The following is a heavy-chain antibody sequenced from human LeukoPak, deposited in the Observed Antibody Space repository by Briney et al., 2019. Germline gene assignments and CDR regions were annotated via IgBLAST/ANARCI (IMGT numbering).Heavy chain of an antibody. D-gene: IGHD4-11*01. CDR1: GFTFSSHA. CDR3: ARDGTVTYYFDY. J-gene: IGHJ4*02. CDR2: ISYDGSNK. Sequence: GGSLRLSCAASGFTFSSHAMHWVRQAPGKGLEWVTLISYDGSNKYYADSVKGRFTISRDNSKNTVHLQMNSLRAEDTAVYYCARDGTVTYYFDYWGQGTLVTVSS. V-gene: IGHV3-30-3*01.